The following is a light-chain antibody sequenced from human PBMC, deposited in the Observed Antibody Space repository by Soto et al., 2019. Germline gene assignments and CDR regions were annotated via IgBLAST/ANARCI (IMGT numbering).Light chain of an antibody. V-gene: IGLV2-23*02. J-gene: IGLJ2*01. CDR3: CSYAGSTTFVL. Sequence: QSVLTQPASVSGSPGQSITISCTGTSSDVGSYHLVSWYQQHPGTAPKLMIYEVNKPPSGISNRFSGSKSGATASLTISGLQAEDEDDYYCCSYAGSTTFVLIGGGTKLTVL. CDR1: SSDVGSYHL. CDR2: EVN.